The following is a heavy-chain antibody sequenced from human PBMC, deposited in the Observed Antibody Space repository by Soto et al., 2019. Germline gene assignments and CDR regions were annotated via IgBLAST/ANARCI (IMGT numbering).Heavy chain of an antibody. Sequence: QVQLQESGPGLVKPSEILSLTCTVSGGSISSYYWSWIRQPPGKGLEWIGYIYYSGSTNYNPSLKSRVTISVDTAKNQFSLKLSSVTAADTAVYYCARGSGWYVYWGQGTLVTVSS. J-gene: IGHJ4*02. CDR2: IYYSGST. D-gene: IGHD6-19*01. V-gene: IGHV4-59*01. CDR3: ARGSGWYVY. CDR1: GGSISSYY.